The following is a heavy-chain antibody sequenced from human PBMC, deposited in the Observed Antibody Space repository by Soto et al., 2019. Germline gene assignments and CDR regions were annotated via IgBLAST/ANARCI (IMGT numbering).Heavy chain of an antibody. D-gene: IGHD3-10*01. J-gene: IGHJ6*03. CDR2: ISGSGGST. V-gene: IGHV3-23*01. Sequence: EVQLLESGGGLVQPGGSLRLSCAASGFTFSSYAMSWVRQAPGKGLEWVSAISGSGGSTYYADSVKGRFTISRANSKNTLYLQMNSLRAEDTAVYYCAKAYYYGSGSYYFSEAYYYYYYMDVWGKGTTVTVSS. CDR1: GFTFSSYA. CDR3: AKAYYYGSGSYYFSEAYYYYYYMDV.